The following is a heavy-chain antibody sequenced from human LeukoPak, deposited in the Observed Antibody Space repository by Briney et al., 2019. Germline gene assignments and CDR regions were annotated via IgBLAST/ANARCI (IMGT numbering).Heavy chain of an antibody. CDR2: MKEDGRTT. CDR1: TFTFHTYS. V-gene: IGHV3-7*04. D-gene: IGHD2/OR15-2a*01. J-gene: IGHJ5*02. CDR3: ARGGASHFDP. Sequence: GGSLRLSCAAGSTFTFHTYSWVRQTPAKGLEWVAKMKEDGRTTYYVDSVKGRFTISRDNAKRSLYLQMSSLKAEDTAVYYCARGGASHFDPWGQGTLVTVSS.